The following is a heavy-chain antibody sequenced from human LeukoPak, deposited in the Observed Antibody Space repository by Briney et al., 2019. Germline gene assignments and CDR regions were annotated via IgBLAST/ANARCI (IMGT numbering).Heavy chain of an antibody. D-gene: IGHD2-21*02. J-gene: IGHJ3*02. V-gene: IGHV4-39*01. CDR2: IYYSGST. CDR1: GGSISSSSYS. Sequence: SETLSLTCTVSGGSISSSSYSWGWIRQPPGKGLEWIGSIYYSGSTYYNPSLKSRVTISVDTSKNQFSLKLSSVTAADTAVYYCAKRPAYCGGDCYSGSYAFDIWGQGTMVTVSS. CDR3: AKRPAYCGGDCYSGSYAFDI.